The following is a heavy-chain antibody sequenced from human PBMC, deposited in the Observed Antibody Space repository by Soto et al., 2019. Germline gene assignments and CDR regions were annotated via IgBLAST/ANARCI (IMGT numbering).Heavy chain of an antibody. V-gene: IGHV6-1*01. CDR2: TYYRSKWYN. J-gene: IGHJ5*02. CDR3: ARSPKVDYGDFLGCFDP. D-gene: IGHD4-17*01. Sequence: SQTLSLTCAISGDSVSSNSAAWNWIMQSPSRSLEWLGRTYYRSKWYNDYAVSVKSRITINPDTSKNQFSLQLNSVTPEDTAVYYCARSPKVDYGDFLGCFDPWGDGTLVTVSS. CDR1: GDSVSSNSAA.